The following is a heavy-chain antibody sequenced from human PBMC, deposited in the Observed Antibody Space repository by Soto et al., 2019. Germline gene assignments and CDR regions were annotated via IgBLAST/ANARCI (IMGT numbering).Heavy chain of an antibody. CDR2: ISDTGRTI. Sequence: PGGSLRLSCVASGVDFRGSYMNWIRQAPGKGLEWISYISDTGRTIHYADSVKGRFVISRDNSKDSLYLQMNDLRADDTAVYYCAGFQEGNILGLRWLDPWGQGTRVNVSS. V-gene: IGHV3-11*01. CDR3: AGFQEGNILGLRWLDP. J-gene: IGHJ5*02. D-gene: IGHD4-4*01. CDR1: GVDFRGSY.